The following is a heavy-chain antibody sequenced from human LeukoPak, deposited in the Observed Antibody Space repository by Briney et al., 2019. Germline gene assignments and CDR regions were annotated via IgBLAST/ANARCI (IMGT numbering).Heavy chain of an antibody. CDR2: VSYSGGNE. CDR3: AKDWMLAATPIFYFEN. CDR1: GFTFTNHA. J-gene: IGHJ4*02. Sequence: GGSLRLSCVASGFTFTNHAMHWVRQAPDKGLEWVATVSYSGGNEYYAGSVKGRFTISRDNSENTLHLQMNSLRADDTAIYYCAKDWMLAATPIFYFENWGQGILVTVSS. D-gene: IGHD2-15*01. V-gene: IGHV3-33*03.